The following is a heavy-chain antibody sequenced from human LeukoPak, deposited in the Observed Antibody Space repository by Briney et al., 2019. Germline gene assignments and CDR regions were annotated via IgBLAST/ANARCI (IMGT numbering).Heavy chain of an antibody. CDR2: ISGSGGST. J-gene: IGHJ3*02. D-gene: IGHD5-18*01. Sequence: GGSLRLSCAASGFTFSSYAMSWVRQTPGKGLEWVSAISGSGGSTYYADSVKGRFTISRDNSKNTLFLQMNSLRPEDTTVYYCARDPKGGFSYGWGAFDIWGQGTMVTVSS. V-gene: IGHV3-23*01. CDR1: GFTFSSYA. CDR3: ARDPKGGFSYGWGAFDI.